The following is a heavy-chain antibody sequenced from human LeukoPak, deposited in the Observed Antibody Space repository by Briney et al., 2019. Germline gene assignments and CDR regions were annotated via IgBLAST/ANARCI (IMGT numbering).Heavy chain of an antibody. Sequence: GGSLRLSCAASGFTFSSYAMSWVRQAPGKGLEWVSATSGSGGSTYYADSVKGRFTISRDNSKNTLYLQMNSLRAEDTAAYYCAKTYWVYFDYWGQGTLVTVSS. CDR2: TSGSGGST. CDR1: GFTFSSYA. V-gene: IGHV3-23*01. CDR3: AKTYWVYFDY. J-gene: IGHJ4*02. D-gene: IGHD2-8*02.